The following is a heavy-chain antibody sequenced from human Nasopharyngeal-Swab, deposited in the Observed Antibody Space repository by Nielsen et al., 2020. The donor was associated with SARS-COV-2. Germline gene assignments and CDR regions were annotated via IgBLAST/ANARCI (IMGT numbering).Heavy chain of an antibody. V-gene: IGHV3-7*01. Sequence: GESLKISCAASGFTFSTFWMSWVRQAPGKGLEWVANIKKDGGEKNYVDSVKGRFTTSRDNAKNSLYLQMNSLRAEDTAVYYCVRDSGSYLGIDYWGQGTLVTVS. CDR2: IKKDGGEK. CDR3: VRDSGSYLGIDY. J-gene: IGHJ4*02. D-gene: IGHD1-26*01. CDR1: GFTFSTFW.